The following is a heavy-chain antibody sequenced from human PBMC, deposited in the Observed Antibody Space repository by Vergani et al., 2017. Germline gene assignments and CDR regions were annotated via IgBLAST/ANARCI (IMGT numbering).Heavy chain of an antibody. Sequence: EVQLLESGGGLVQPGGSPRLSCAASGFTFSSYAMSWVRQAPGKGLEWVSAISGSGGSTYYADSVKGRFTISRDNSKNTLYLQMNSLRAEDTAVYYCAKDAYYYDSSGYRKYFQHWGQGTLVTVSS. CDR2: ISGSGGST. V-gene: IGHV3-23*01. J-gene: IGHJ1*01. D-gene: IGHD3-22*01. CDR1: GFTFSSYA. CDR3: AKDAYYYDSSGYRKYFQH.